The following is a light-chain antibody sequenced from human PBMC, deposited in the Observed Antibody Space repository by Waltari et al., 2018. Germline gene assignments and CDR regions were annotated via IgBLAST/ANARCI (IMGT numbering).Light chain of an antibody. J-gene: IGKJ2*01. CDR2: KAS. V-gene: IGKV1-5*03. Sequence: IQMTQSPSTLSASVGDRVPITCRASPSSSSRLAWSQQKPGQAPKLLMYKASTLESGVPSRFSGSGSGTEFTHTSSSLQADDFATYYCQQYNSDPYTFGQGTKLEIK. CDR3: QQYNSDPYT. CDR1: PSSSSR.